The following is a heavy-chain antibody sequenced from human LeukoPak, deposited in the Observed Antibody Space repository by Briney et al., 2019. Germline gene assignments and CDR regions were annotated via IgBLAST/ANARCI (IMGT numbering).Heavy chain of an antibody. V-gene: IGHV1-69*06. J-gene: IGHJ4*02. D-gene: IGHD3-10*01. CDR3: AREDMVRGVMSDY. CDR1: GGTFSSYA. Sequence: SVKVSCKASGGTFSSYAISWVRQAPGQGLEWMGGIIPVFGTANYALKFQGRVTITADKSTSTAYMELSSLRSEDTAVYYCAREDMVRGVMSDYWGQGTLVTVSS. CDR2: IIPVFGTA.